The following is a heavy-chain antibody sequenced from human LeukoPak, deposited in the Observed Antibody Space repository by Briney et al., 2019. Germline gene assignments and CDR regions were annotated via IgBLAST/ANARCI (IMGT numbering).Heavy chain of an antibody. V-gene: IGHV3-15*01. CDR2: IKSKTDGGTT. CDR3: TTIARRALYFQH. D-gene: IGHD1-14*01. Sequence: RTGGSLRLSCAASGFTFSNSAMNWVRQAPGKGLEWVGRIKSKTDGGTTDYAAPVKGRFTISRDDSKNTLYLQMNSLKTEDTAVYYCTTIARRALYFQHWGQGTLVTVSS. CDR1: GFTFSNSA. J-gene: IGHJ1*01.